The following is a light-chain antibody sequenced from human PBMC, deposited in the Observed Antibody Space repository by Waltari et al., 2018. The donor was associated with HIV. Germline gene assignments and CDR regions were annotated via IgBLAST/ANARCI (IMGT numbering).Light chain of an antibody. CDR3: GTWDTSLSASFV. Sequence: QSVLTQPPSVSAAPGQKVTISCSGRSSNIGNTSVSWYQQRPGTAPKLLIYDNNKRLPGIPDRFSGSKSGTSATLDITGLQTGDEADYYCGTWDTSLSASFVFGTGTEVTIL. J-gene: IGLJ1*01. CDR2: DNN. V-gene: IGLV1-51*01. CDR1: SSNIGNTS.